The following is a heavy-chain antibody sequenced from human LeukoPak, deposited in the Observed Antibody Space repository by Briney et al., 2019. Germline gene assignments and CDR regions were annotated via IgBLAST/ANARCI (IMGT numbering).Heavy chain of an antibody. D-gene: IGHD3-22*01. CDR1: GYNFTISW. V-gene: IGHV5-51*01. CDR3: ARQAYYDSSRYYLFDS. CDR2: IYAGDSDT. J-gene: IGHJ4*02. Sequence: GESLKISCKGSGYNFTISWIGWMRQMPGKGLEWVGTIYAGDSDTRYRPSFQGQVTMSADKSISTAYLQWSSLKASDTAMYYCARQAYYDSSRYYLFDSWGQGTLVTVSS.